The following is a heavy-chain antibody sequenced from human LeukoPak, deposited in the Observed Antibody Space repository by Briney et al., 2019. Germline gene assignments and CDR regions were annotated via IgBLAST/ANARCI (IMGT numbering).Heavy chain of an antibody. J-gene: IGHJ4*02. CDR3: ASMGLQLVPGY. CDR2: IIPIFGTA. V-gene: IGHV1-69*13. D-gene: IGHD6-13*01. Sequence: SVKVSCKASGGTFSSYTISWVRQAPGQGLEWMGGIIPIFGTANYAQKFQGRVTITADESTSTAYMELSSLRSEDTAVYYCASMGLQLVPGYWGQGTLVTVSS. CDR1: GGTFSSYT.